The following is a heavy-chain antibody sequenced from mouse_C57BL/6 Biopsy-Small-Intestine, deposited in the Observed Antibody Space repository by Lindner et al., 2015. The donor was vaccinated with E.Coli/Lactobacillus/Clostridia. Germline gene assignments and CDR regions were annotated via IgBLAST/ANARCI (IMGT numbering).Heavy chain of an antibody. CDR3: ARANGENDDDAFDI. D-gene: IGHD2-3*01. CDR2: INPDTAVT. V-gene: IGHV1-14*01. J-gene: IGHJ3*01. CDR1: GYIFTKYY. Sequence: SVKVSCKASGYIFTKYYIHWVRQAPGQGLEWVGRINPDTAVTNFAQKFRGRVAMTRAKSTSTVSMELSSLRSDDTAVYYCARANGENDDDAFDIWGQGTMVTVSS.